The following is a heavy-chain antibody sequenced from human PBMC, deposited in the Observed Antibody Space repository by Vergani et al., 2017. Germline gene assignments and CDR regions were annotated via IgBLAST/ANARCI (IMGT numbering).Heavy chain of an antibody. Sequence: QVQLQESGPGLVKPSQTLSLTCTVSGGSISSRTSYWSWIRQPARKGLEWIGRVYTSGSTNYNPSLKSRVTMSVDTSKNQFSLKLSSVTATDTAVYYCARGNSAYPSSGMDVWGQGTTVIVSS. J-gene: IGHJ6*02. V-gene: IGHV4-61*02. CDR1: GGSISSRTSY. CDR2: VYTSGST. D-gene: IGHD1/OR15-1a*01. CDR3: ARGNSAYPSSGMDV.